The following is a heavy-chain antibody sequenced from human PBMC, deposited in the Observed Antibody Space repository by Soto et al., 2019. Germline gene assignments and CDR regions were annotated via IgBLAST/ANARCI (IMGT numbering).Heavy chain of an antibody. J-gene: IGHJ6*02. D-gene: IGHD4-17*01. CDR3: TVRTVTTLWYYGMDV. CDR2: IKSKTDGGTT. V-gene: IGHV3-15*01. CDR1: GFTFSNAW. Sequence: PGGSLRLSCAASGFTFSNAWMSWVRQAPGKGLEWVGRIKSKTDGGTTDYAAPVKGRFTISRDDSKNTLYLQMNSLKTEDTAVYYCTVRTVTTLWYYGMDVWGQGTTVTVSS.